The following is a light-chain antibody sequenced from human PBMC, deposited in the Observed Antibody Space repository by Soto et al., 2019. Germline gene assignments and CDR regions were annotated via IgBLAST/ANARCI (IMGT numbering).Light chain of an antibody. Sequence: EIVLTQSPATLSLSPGERGTLSCRASESVTDYLAWYQQKPGQAPRPLVYDVSYRAAGIPTRFSGGGSGTDFTLTISNVEPEDFAVYYCQQRSDWPWTFGQGTKVDIK. CDR3: QQRSDWPWT. CDR1: ESVTDY. J-gene: IGKJ1*01. CDR2: DVS. V-gene: IGKV3-11*01.